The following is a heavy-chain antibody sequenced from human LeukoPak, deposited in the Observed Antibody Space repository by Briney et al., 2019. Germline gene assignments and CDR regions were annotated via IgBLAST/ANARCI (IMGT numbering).Heavy chain of an antibody. D-gene: IGHD6-19*01. V-gene: IGHV1-18*01. J-gene: IGHJ5*02. Sequence: GASVKVSCKASGYTFTSYGISWVRQDPGQGLEWMGWISAYNGNTNYAQKLQGRVTMTTDTSTSTAYMELRSLRSDDTAVYYCARDGSGPTRNWFDPWGQGTLVTVSS. CDR3: ARDGSGPTRNWFDP. CDR1: GYTFTSYG. CDR2: ISAYNGNT.